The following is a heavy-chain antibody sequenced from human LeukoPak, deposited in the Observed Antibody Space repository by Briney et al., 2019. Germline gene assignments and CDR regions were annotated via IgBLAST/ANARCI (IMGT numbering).Heavy chain of an antibody. CDR1: GGSISSYY. J-gene: IGHJ4*02. Sequence: PSETLSLTCTVSGGSISSYYWSWIRQPPGKGLEWIGYIYYSGSTIYIPSLKSRVTISIDTSKNQFSLNLTSVTAADTAVYYCATIYCTNGVCSPGVDYWGQGTLVTVSS. V-gene: IGHV4-59*01. CDR3: ATIYCTNGVCSPGVDY. CDR2: IYYSGST. D-gene: IGHD2-8*01.